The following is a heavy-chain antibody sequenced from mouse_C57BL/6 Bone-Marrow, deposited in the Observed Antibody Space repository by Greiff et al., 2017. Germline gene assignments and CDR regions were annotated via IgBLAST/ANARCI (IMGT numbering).Heavy chain of an antibody. D-gene: IGHD2-3*01. Sequence: EVKLVESGGGLVKPGGSLKLSCAASGFTFSDYGMHWVRQAPEKGLEWVAYISSGSSTIYYADTVKGRFTISRDNAKNTLFLLMTSLRSEDTAMYYCARDDGPFGVWGTGTTVTVSS. CDR1: GFTFSDYG. CDR2: ISSGSSTI. CDR3: ARDDGPFGV. V-gene: IGHV5-17*01. J-gene: IGHJ1*03.